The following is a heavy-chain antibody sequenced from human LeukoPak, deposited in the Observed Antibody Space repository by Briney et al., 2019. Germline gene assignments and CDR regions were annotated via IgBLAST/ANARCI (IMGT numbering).Heavy chain of an antibody. CDR2: IYYSGST. Sequence: SETLSLTCTVSGGSISSYYWSWIRQPPGKGLEWIGYIYYSGSTNYNPSLKSRVTMSVDTSKNQFSLRLSSVTAADTAVYYCARKEGTHWGQGTLVTVSS. J-gene: IGHJ4*02. V-gene: IGHV4-59*01. D-gene: IGHD1-1*01. CDR3: ARKEGTH. CDR1: GGSISSYY.